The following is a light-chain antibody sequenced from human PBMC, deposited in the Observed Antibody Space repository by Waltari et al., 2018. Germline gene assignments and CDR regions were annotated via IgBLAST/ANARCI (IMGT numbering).Light chain of an antibody. CDR1: QGVSSY. Sequence: EVVLTQSPATLSLSPGERATLSCRASQGVSSYLVWYQQKADQAPRLLIYDASKRATGIPARFSGSGSGTDFTLTISSLEPEDFAIYYCQQRGDWPITFGQGTRLETK. V-gene: IGKV3-11*01. CDR3: QQRGDWPIT. J-gene: IGKJ5*01. CDR2: DAS.